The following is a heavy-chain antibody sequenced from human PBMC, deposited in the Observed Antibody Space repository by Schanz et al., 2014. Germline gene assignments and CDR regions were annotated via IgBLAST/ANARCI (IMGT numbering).Heavy chain of an antibody. J-gene: IGHJ4*02. CDR2: IYASGAT. CDR1: GFTVSSDH. CDR3: ARDGNYYGSRNYYKTPYYFDY. D-gene: IGHD3-10*01. Sequence: EVQLVESGGGFVQPGGSLGLSCVVSGFTVSSDHMSWVRQAPGKGLEWVSTIYASGATYYADSVKRRFTISRDISKNTLHLQVTSLRAEDTAIYYCARDGNYYGSRNYYKTPYYFDYWGQGTLXTVSP. V-gene: IGHV3-66*01.